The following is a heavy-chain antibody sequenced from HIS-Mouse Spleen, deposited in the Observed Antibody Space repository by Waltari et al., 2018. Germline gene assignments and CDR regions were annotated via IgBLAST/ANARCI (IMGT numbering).Heavy chain of an antibody. V-gene: IGHV4-39*07. CDR2: FYYSGST. CDR3: AREIPYSSSWYDWYFDL. Sequence: QLQLQESGPGLVKPSETLSLTCTVSGGSISSSSYYWGWIRQPPGKGLDWVGSFYYSGSTYYNPSLKSRFTISVDTSKNQFSLKLSSVTAADTAVYYCAREIPYSSSWYDWYFDLWGRGTLVTVSS. D-gene: IGHD6-13*01. CDR1: GGSISSSSYY. J-gene: IGHJ2*01.